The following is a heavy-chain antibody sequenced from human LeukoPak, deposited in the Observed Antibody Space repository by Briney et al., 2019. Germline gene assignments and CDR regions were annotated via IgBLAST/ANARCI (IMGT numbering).Heavy chain of an antibody. J-gene: IGHJ2*01. D-gene: IGHD3-3*01. CDR1: GFTFSSYE. V-gene: IGHV3-48*03. Sequence: GGSLRLSCAASGFTFSSYEMNWVRQAPGKGLEWVSYISSSGSTIYYADSLKGRFTISRDNAKNSLYLQMNSLRAEDTALYYCARDASDYWFFDLWGRGTLVTVSS. CDR2: ISSSGSTI. CDR3: ARDASDYWFFDL.